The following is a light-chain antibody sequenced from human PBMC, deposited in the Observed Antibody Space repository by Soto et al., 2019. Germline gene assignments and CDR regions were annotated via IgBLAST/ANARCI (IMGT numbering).Light chain of an antibody. J-gene: IGLJ2*01. Sequence: QSALTQPASVSGSPGQSITISCAGTSADIGAFNYVSWYQHHPDKVPQLLIYDVSNRPSGVSARFSASKSVNTASLTISGLQTDDEAEYYCSSYSTSSSLVFGGGTKVTVL. CDR3: SSYSTSSSLV. V-gene: IGLV2-14*03. CDR2: DVS. CDR1: SADIGAFNY.